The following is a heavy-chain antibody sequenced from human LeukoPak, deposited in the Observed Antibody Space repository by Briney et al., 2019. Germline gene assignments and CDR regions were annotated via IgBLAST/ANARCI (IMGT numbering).Heavy chain of an antibody. V-gene: IGHV4-39*01. CDR3: ARHLSVWLVPG. Sequence: SETLSLTCTVSGGSIRSTSYYWGWIRQPPGKGLEWIGSIYYSGSTYYNPSLKSRVTISVDTSKNQFSLKLSSVTAADTAVYYCARHLSVWLVPGWGQGTLVTVSS. CDR2: IYYSGST. J-gene: IGHJ4*02. D-gene: IGHD6-19*01. CDR1: GGSIRSTSYY.